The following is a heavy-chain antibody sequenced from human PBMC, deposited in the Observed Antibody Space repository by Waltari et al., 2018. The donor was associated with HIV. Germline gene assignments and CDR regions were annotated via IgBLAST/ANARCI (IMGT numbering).Heavy chain of an antibody. CDR3: ARDVGVQGWLNDIWNFDV. CDR2: IYTSGTT. D-gene: IGHD5-18*01. J-gene: IGHJ2*01. Sequence: QVQLQESGPRLVKPSQTLSLTCTVSGGSISSGRYYCTWIRQPAGKGLEWIGRIYTSGTTTYNPSLKSRVTISIDTSKNQFSLNLSSVTAADTAVYYCARDVGVQGWLNDIWNFDVWGRGTLVTVSS. V-gene: IGHV4-61*02. CDR1: GGSISSGRYY.